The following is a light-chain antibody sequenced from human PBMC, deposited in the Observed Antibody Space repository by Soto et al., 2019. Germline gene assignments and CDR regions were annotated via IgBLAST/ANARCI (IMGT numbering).Light chain of an antibody. Sequence: EILMTQSPATLSVAPGERATLSCRASQSVSSNLAWYQQKPGQAPRLLIYGASTRATGIPARFSGSGSGTEFTLTISSLQSEDFAVYYCQQYNNWPPWTFGQGPKVDIK. CDR3: QQYNNWPPWT. V-gene: IGKV3-15*01. J-gene: IGKJ1*01. CDR2: GAS. CDR1: QSVSSN.